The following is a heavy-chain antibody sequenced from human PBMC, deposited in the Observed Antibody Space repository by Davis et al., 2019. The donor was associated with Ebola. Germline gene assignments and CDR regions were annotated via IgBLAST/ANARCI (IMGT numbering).Heavy chain of an antibody. CDR2: IFFDGSET. J-gene: IGHJ4*02. CDR1: GFTFSRYG. D-gene: IGHD6-13*01. Sequence: GESLKISCEASGFTFSRYGMHWVRQAPGKGPEWLTYIFFDGSETFYADSVKGRFTISRDNAKNSLYLQMNSLRAEDTAVYYCARGQPAAAGADYWGQGTLVTVSS. V-gene: IGHV3-33*08. CDR3: ARGQPAAAGADY.